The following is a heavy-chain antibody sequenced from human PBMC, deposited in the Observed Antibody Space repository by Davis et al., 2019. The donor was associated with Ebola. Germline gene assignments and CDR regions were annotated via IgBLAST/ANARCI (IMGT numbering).Heavy chain of an antibody. CDR3: ARDRRIGWCSSTSCYRHHNWFDP. J-gene: IGHJ5*02. CDR2: IYYSGST. V-gene: IGHV4-59*01. Sequence: PSETLSLTCTVSGGSISSYYWSWIRQPPGKGLEWIGYIYYSGSTNYNPSLKSRVTISVDTSKNQFSLKLSSVTAADTAVYYCARDRRIGWCSSTSCYRHHNWFDPWGQGTLVTVSS. D-gene: IGHD2-2*01. CDR1: GGSISSYY.